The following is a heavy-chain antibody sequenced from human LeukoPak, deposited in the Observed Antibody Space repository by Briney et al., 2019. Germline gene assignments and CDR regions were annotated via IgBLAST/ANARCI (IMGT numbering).Heavy chain of an antibody. CDR2: ISGTGGST. V-gene: IGHV3-23*01. CDR3: AKSSPLGGFDY. Sequence: GGSLRLSCAASGFTFSSCGMNWVRQAPGKGLEWASGISGTGGSTYYAHSVKGRFTISRDNSKNTLYLQVTSLRTEDTAVYYCAKSSPLGGFDYWGQGALVTVSS. CDR1: GFTFSSCG. J-gene: IGHJ4*02. D-gene: IGHD7-27*01.